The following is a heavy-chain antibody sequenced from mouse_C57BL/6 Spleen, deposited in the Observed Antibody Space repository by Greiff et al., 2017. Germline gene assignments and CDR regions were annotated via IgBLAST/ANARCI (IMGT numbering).Heavy chain of an antibody. CDR1: GFTFSSYG. V-gene: IGHV5-6*01. J-gene: IGHJ1*03. D-gene: IGHD1-1*01. CDR2: ISSGGSYT. Sequence: EVKLMESGGDLVKPGGSLKLSCAASGFTFSSYGMSWVRQTPDKRLEWVATISSGGSYTYYPDSVKGRFTISSDNAKNTLYLQMSSLKSEDTAVYYCARQGFTTVVDGDWYFDVWGTGTTVTVSS. CDR3: ARQGFTTVVDGDWYFDV.